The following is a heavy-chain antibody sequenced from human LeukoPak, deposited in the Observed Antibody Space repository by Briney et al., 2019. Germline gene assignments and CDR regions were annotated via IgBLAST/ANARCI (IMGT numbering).Heavy chain of an antibody. CDR3: AREIARNVVVVAATNFDY. CDR2: INPNSGGI. Sequence: GASVKVSCKASGDSFTGYYMHWVRQAPGQGLEWMGWINPNSGGINYAQKFQGRVTMTRDTSISTAYMELSRLRSDDTAVYYCAREIARNVVVVAATNFDYWGQGTLVTVSS. V-gene: IGHV1-2*02. J-gene: IGHJ4*02. CDR1: GDSFTGYY. D-gene: IGHD2-15*01.